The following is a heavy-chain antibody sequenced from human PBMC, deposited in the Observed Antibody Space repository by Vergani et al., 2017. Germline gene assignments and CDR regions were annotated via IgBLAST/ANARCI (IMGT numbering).Heavy chain of an antibody. CDR3: ARGKRRLWFGESFDY. CDR1: GGSFSGYY. J-gene: IGHJ4*02. V-gene: IGHV4-34*01. CDR2: INHSGST. D-gene: IGHD3-10*01. Sequence: QVQLQQWGAGLLKPSETLSLTCAVYGGSFSGYYWSWIRQPPGKGLEWIGEINHSGSTNYNPSLKSRVTISVDTSKNQFSLKLSSVTAAVTAVYYCARGKRRLWFGESFDYWGQGTLVTVSS.